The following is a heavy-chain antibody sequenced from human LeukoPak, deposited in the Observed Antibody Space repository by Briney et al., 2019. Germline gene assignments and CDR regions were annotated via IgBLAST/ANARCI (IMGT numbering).Heavy chain of an antibody. Sequence: GASVRVSCKASGYTITDYGITWVRQAPAQGLEWLGWVSAYNSNTKYAQKLHGRVTMTTDTSTNTAYMELRSLRSDDTALYYCARDKPYNSGWYYLDYWGQGTLVTVSS. J-gene: IGHJ4*02. CDR2: VSAYNSNT. CDR1: GYTITDYG. V-gene: IGHV1-18*01. CDR3: ARDKPYNSGWYYLDY. D-gene: IGHD6-19*01.